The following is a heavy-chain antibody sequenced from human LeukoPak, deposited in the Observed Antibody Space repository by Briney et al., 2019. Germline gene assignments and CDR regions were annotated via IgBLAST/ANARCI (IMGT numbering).Heavy chain of an antibody. D-gene: IGHD4-11*01. J-gene: IGHJ4*02. Sequence: SGGSLRLSCAASGFTFSPYSMNWVRQAPGKGLEWVSSISSSSNYIYYADSVKGRFTISRDNAKNSLYLQMNSLRAEDTAVYYCARADSSYPYYWGQGTLVTVSS. CDR3: ARADSSYPYY. CDR1: GFTFSPYS. V-gene: IGHV3-21*01. CDR2: ISSSSNYI.